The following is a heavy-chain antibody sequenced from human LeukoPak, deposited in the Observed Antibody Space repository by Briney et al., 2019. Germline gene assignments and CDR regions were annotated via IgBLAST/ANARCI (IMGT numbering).Heavy chain of an antibody. CDR3: AKAMVRGGYGMDV. Sequence: GGSLRLSCAASGFTFSSYGMHWVRQAPGKGLEWVAVISYDGSNKYYADSVKGRFTISRDNSKNTLYLQMNSLRAEDTAVYYCAKAMVRGGYGMDVWGQGTTVTVSS. D-gene: IGHD3-10*01. CDR1: GFTFSSYG. V-gene: IGHV3-30*18. CDR2: ISYDGSNK. J-gene: IGHJ6*02.